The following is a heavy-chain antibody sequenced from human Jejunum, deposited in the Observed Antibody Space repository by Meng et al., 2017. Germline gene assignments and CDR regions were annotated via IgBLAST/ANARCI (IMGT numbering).Heavy chain of an antibody. D-gene: IGHD2-2*01. CDR3: ARGGVSYQLLTRLVY. J-gene: IGHJ4*02. V-gene: IGHV1-69*01. Sequence: QVHRVKSCAEVKTPGSSGKVSCKASGGTLSKCDFTWVRQAPGQGLEWMGGIIAILGTADYAQKFQGRVTITADESTSTAYMELSSLRSEDTAVYYCARGGVSYQLLTRLVYWGQGTLVTVSS. CDR2: IIAILGTA. CDR1: GGTLSKCD.